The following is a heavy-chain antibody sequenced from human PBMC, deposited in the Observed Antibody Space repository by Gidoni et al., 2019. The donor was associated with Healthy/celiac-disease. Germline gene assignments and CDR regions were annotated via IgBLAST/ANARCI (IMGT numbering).Heavy chain of an antibody. D-gene: IGHD3-3*01. CDR3: ARGPLYDFWSGYHPVYYYYGMDV. Sequence: QVQLQQWGAGLLKPSETLSLTCAVYGGSFSGYYWSWIRPPPGKGLEWIGEINHSGSTNYNPSLKSRVTISVDTSKNQFSLKLSSVTAADTAVYYCARGPLYDFWSGYHPVYYYYGMDVWGQGTTVTVSS. J-gene: IGHJ6*02. CDR1: GGSFSGYY. CDR2: INHSGST. V-gene: IGHV4-34*01.